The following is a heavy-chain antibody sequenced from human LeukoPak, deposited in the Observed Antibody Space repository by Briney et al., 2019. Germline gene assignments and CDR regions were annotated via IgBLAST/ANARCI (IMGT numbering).Heavy chain of an antibody. CDR2: IYNNGSP. Sequence: SETLSLTCTVSGGSFSTYYWSWIRQPPGKGLEWIGYIYNNGSPNYNPSLKSRVTISIDTSKNQFSLNLSSVTATDTALYYCARQGGSWTFDHWGQGTLVSVSS. CDR3: ARQGGSWTFDH. D-gene: IGHD6-13*01. J-gene: IGHJ4*02. V-gene: IGHV4-59*08. CDR1: GGSFSTYY.